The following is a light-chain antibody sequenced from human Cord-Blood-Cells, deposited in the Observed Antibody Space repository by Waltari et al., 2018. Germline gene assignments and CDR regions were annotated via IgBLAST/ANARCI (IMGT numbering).Light chain of an antibody. CDR1: SIDVGSYNL. CDR2: EGS. J-gene: IGLJ3*02. Sequence: QLALTQPASVSGPPGQSITISCPGTSIDVGSYNLVSWYQQHPGKAPKLMIYEGSKRPSGVSNRFSGSKSGNTASLTISGLQAEDEADYYCCSYAGSSTLVFGGGTKLTVL. CDR3: CSYAGSSTLV. V-gene: IGLV2-23*01.